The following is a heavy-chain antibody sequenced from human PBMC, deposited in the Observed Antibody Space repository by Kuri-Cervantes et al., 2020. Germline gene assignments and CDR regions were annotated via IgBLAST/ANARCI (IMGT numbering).Heavy chain of an antibody. CDR2: IYYSGST. Sequence: SATLSLTCTVSGGSISSSSYYWGWIRQPPGKGLEWIGSIYYSGSTYYNPSLKSRVTISVDTSKNQFSLKLSSVTAADTAVYYCARFLIAAAGMVDYWGQGTLVTVSS. D-gene: IGHD6-13*01. V-gene: IGHV4-39*01. CDR1: GGSISSSSYY. J-gene: IGHJ4*02. CDR3: ARFLIAAAGMVDY.